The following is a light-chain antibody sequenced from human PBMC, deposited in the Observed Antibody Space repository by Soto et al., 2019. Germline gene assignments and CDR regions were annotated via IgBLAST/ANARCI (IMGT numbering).Light chain of an antibody. V-gene: IGKV1-5*01. CDR3: QQYNSYSPAT. CDR2: DAS. Sequence: DIQMTQSPSTLSASVGDRVTITCRVSQSISSWLAWYQQKPGKAPKLLIYDASSLESGVPSRFSGSGSGTEFTLTISSLQPDDFATYYCQQYNSYSPATFGQGTKVDIK. CDR1: QSISSW. J-gene: IGKJ1*01.